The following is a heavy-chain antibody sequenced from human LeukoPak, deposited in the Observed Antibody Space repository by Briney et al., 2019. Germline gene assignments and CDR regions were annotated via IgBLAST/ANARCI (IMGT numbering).Heavy chain of an antibody. CDR2: INPSGCST. V-gene: IGHV1-46*01. J-gene: IGHJ3*02. Sequence: VASVKVSCKASGYTFTSYYMHWVRQAPGQGLEWMGIINPSGCSTSYALKFQGRVTMTSDTSTSTVYMELSSLRSEDTAVYYCARPYNWNLIPMVRGVTDNAFDIWGQGTMVTVSS. CDR3: ARPYNWNLIPMVRGVTDNAFDI. CDR1: GYTFTSYY. D-gene: IGHD3-10*01.